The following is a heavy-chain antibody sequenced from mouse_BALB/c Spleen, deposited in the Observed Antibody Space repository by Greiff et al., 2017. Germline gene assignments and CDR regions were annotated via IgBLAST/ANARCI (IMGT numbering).Heavy chain of an antibody. CDR2: IWGGGST. CDR1: GFSLSRYS. D-gene: IGHD2-4*01. Sequence: VKLEESGPGLVAPSQSLSITCTVSGFSLSRYSVHWVRQPPGKGLEWLGMIWGGGSTDYNSALKSRLSISKDNSKSQVFLKMNSLQTDDTAMYYCASLLYYDYDGCLAYWGQGTLVTVSA. V-gene: IGHV2-6-4*01. J-gene: IGHJ3*01. CDR3: ASLLYYDYDGCLAY.